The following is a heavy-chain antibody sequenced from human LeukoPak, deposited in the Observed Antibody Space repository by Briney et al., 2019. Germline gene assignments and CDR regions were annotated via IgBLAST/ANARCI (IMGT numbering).Heavy chain of an antibody. CDR3: ARARLHHRSFDLKTSYYFDY. V-gene: IGHV3-53*01. CDR2: IYSGGST. J-gene: IGHJ4*02. D-gene: IGHD6-25*01. CDR1: GFTVSSNY. Sequence: GGSLRLSCAASGFTVSSNYIWVRQAPGKGLEWVSVIYSGGSTYYADSVKGRFTISRDNSKDTLYLQMNSLRTEDTAVYYCARARLHHRSFDLKTSYYFDYWGQGTLVTVSS.